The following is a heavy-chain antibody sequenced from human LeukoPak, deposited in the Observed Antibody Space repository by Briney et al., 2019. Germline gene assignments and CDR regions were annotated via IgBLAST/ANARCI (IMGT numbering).Heavy chain of an antibody. CDR2: IHSNGYT. Sequence: NSSGTLSLTCTVSGGSISGYYWSWIRQPPGQGLEWIAYIHSNGYTNYNPSLKSRVTISVDTSKNQFSLKVTSVTAADTAMYYCTKREGPMSGSYDYFDPWGQGTLVTVS. CDR3: TKREGPMSGSYDYFDP. CDR1: GGSISGYY. J-gene: IGHJ5*02. V-gene: IGHV4-4*09. D-gene: IGHD1-26*01.